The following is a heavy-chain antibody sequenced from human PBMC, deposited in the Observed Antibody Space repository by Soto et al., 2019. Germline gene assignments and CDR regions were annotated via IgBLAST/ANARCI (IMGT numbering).Heavy chain of an antibody. D-gene: IGHD6-19*01. CDR1: GFTFSTDS. V-gene: IGHV3-48*01. Sequence: PGGSLRLSCVASGFTFSTDSMNWVRQAPGKGLEWVAHISTSGATRYYADSVKGRFTISRDNAKTSLYLQMNSLRAEDTAVYYCARTVAGMFYYYGMDVWGQGTTVTVSS. J-gene: IGHJ6*02. CDR3: ARTVAGMFYYYGMDV. CDR2: ISTSGATR.